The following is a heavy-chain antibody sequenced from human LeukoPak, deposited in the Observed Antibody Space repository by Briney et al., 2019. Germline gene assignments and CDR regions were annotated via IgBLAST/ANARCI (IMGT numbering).Heavy chain of an antibody. CDR2: ISTFNGHT. CDR3: ARVDTVNYYYYMDV. Sequence: ASVKVSCKASGYTFTTYGISWVRQAPGHGLDWMGLISTFNGHTNYAQSLQDRVTMTTDTSTSTVYMELSSLISDDTAVYYCARVDTVNYYYYMDVWGKGTPVTVSS. CDR1: GYTFTTYG. D-gene: IGHD5-18*01. V-gene: IGHV1-18*01. J-gene: IGHJ6*03.